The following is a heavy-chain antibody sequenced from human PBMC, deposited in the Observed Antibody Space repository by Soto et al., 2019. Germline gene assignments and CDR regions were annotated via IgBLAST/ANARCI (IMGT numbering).Heavy chain of an antibody. CDR1: GGSISSYY. Sequence: LSLTCTVSGGSISSYYWSWIRQPPGKGLEWIGYIYYSGSTNYNPSLKSRVTISVDTSKNQFSLKLSSVTAADTAVYYCASSSSIAARRFDYWGQGTLVTVSS. CDR2: IYYSGST. D-gene: IGHD6-6*01. CDR3: ASSSSIAARRFDY. J-gene: IGHJ4*02. V-gene: IGHV4-59*01.